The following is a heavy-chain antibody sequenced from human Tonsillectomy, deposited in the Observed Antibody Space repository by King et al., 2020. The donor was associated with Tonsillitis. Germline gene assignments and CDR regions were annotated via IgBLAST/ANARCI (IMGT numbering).Heavy chain of an antibody. Sequence: QLVQSGGGLVQPGGSLRLSCAASGFTFSSYWMHWVRQAPGKGPVWVSRINSDGSSTSYADSVKGRFTISRDNAKNTLYLQMNSLRAEDTAVYYCARGITVAGTFWFDPWGQGTLVTVSS. D-gene: IGHD6-19*01. J-gene: IGHJ5*02. V-gene: IGHV3-74*01. CDR1: GFTFSSYW. CDR3: ARGITVAGTFWFDP. CDR2: INSDGSST.